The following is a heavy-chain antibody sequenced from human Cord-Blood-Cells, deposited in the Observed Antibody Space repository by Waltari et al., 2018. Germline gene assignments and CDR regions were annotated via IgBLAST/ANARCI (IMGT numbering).Heavy chain of an antibody. D-gene: IGHD1-26*01. V-gene: IGHV3-15*01. J-gene: IGHJ4*02. CDR1: GFTFSNAW. Sequence: EVQLVESGGDLVKPGGSLRLSCAASGFTFSNAWMSWVRQAPGKGLEWVGRIKSKTDGGTTDYAAPVKGRFTISRDDSKNTLYLQMNSLKTEDTAVYYCTTYFSSGSYYFDYWGQGTLVTVSS. CDR2: IKSKTDGGTT. CDR3: TTYFSSGSYYFDY.